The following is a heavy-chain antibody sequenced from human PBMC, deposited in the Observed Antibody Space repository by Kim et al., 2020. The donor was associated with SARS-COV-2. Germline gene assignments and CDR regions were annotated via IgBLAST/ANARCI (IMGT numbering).Heavy chain of an antibody. J-gene: IGHJ4*02. CDR3: ARASYFYGSGNYPFDY. CDR1: RGSISSYY. Sequence: SETLSLTCTVSRGSISSYYWSWIRQPPGKGLEWIGYIDYSRSTKYNPSLRSRVIISVDTSKNELSLKLNSVTAADTAVYYCARASYFYGSGNYPFDYWGQETLVTVSS. V-gene: IGHV4-59*01. CDR2: IDYSRST. D-gene: IGHD3-10*01.